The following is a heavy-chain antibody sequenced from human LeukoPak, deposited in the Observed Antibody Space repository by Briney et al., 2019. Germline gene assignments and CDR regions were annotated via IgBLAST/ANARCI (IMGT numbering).Heavy chain of an antibody. CDR1: GFTFSSYA. Sequence: GGSLRLSCAASGFTFSSYAMSWVRQAPGKGLEWVSAISGSGGSTYYADSVKGRFTISRDNSKNTLYLQMNSLRAEDTAVYYCASRLYSYGYWGAFDIWGQGTMVTVSS. V-gene: IGHV3-23*01. CDR2: ISGSGGST. CDR3: ASRLYSYGYWGAFDI. J-gene: IGHJ3*02. D-gene: IGHD5-18*01.